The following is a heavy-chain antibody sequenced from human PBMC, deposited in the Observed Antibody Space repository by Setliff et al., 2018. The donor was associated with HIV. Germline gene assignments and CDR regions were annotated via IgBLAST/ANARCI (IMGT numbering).Heavy chain of an antibody. Sequence: SETLSLTCTVSGDSIGYYYWSWIRQHAGRGLEWMGRIHTSGSTNYNPSLTSRVTLSVDTSKNQFFLKLTSLSAADTAVYYCARDRIEVVVDGPHDVFDVWGRGTTVTVSS. CDR1: GDSIGYYY. J-gene: IGHJ3*01. CDR3: ARDRIEVVVDGPHDVFDV. CDR2: IHTSGST. D-gene: IGHD2-15*01. V-gene: IGHV4-4*07.